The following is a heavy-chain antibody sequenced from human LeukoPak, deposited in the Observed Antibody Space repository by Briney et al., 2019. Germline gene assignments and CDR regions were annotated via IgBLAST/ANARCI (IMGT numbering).Heavy chain of an antibody. D-gene: IGHD4-17*01. V-gene: IGHV4-59*10. CDR2: IYTSGST. CDR3: ARSDYGDYAPLEY. J-gene: IGHJ4*02. Sequence: IGRIYTSGSTNYTPSLKSRVTMSVATSKNQFSLKLSSVTAADTAVYYCARSDYGDYAPLEYWGQGTLVTVSS.